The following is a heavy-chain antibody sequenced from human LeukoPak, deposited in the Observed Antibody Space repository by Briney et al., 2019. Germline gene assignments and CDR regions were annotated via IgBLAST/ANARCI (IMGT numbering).Heavy chain of an antibody. D-gene: IGHD6-19*01. CDR1: GFTFSNAW. J-gene: IGHJ4*02. CDR3: STYTHNSGWY. Sequence: GGSLRLSCAASGFTFSNAWMNWVRQAPGEGLEWVGRIRSETDGGTTDYAAPVKGRFTISRDGSIDTLYLQMNSLKTEDTAVYYCSTYTHNSGWYLGQGTLVTVSS. CDR2: IRSETDGGTT. V-gene: IGHV3-15*01.